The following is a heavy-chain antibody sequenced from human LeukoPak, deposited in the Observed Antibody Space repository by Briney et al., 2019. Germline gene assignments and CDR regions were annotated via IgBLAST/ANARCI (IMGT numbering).Heavy chain of an antibody. V-gene: IGHV3-7*01. CDR3: ARDPGHMWELLSEAYGMDV. J-gene: IGHJ6*02. Sequence: GGSLRLSCEGSAFIFSGHWMNWVRQTPGKGLEWVASIKQDGSEKYYVDSVKGRFTISRDNAKNSLYVQMNSLRAEDTAVYYCARDPGHMWELLSEAYGMDVWGQGTTVTVSS. CDR1: AFIFSGHW. D-gene: IGHD1-26*01. CDR2: IKQDGSEK.